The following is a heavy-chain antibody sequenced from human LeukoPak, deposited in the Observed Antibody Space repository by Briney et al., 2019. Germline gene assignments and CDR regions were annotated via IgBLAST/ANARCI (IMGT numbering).Heavy chain of an antibody. V-gene: IGHV4-4*09. D-gene: IGHD6-19*01. CDR1: GGSFSGYY. CDR2: IYTSGST. J-gene: IGHJ4*02. CDR3: ARELGGYSSGWYLDY. Sequence: SETLSLTCAVYGGSFSGYYWSWIRQPPGKGLEWIGYIYTSGSTNYNPSLKSRVTISVDTSKNQFSLKLSSVTAADTAVYYCARELGGYSSGWYLDYWGQGTLVTVSS.